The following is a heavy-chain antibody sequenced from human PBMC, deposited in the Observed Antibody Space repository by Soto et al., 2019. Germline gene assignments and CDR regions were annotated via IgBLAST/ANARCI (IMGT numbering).Heavy chain of an antibody. CDR2: IKEDGGKT. Sequence: EVQLVESGGGLVQPGGSLRLSCVASGLTLSRYWMSWVRQAPGKGLEGVANIKEDGGKTYYVDSVKGRFTISRDNAKNSVYLQMNSLRVEDTAVYYCSRDYYGPGPDWGQGTLVIVSS. J-gene: IGHJ4*02. V-gene: IGHV3-7*04. CDR1: GLTLSRYW. D-gene: IGHD3-22*01. CDR3: SRDYYGPGPD.